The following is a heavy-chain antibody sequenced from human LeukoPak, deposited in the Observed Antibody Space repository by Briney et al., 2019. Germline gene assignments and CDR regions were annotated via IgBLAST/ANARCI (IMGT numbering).Heavy chain of an antibody. CDR1: GGSFSDYY. CDR3: ARVGGYGYYYYYMDV. CDR2: VNHSGST. Sequence: PSETLSLTCAVYGGSFSDYYWTWLRQPPGKGLEWIGEVNHSGSTNYNPSLKSRVTISVDTSKNQFSLKGNSLTAADTAVYYCARVGGYGYYYYYMDVWGKGTPVTVSS. D-gene: IGHD5-12*01. J-gene: IGHJ6*03. V-gene: IGHV4-34*01.